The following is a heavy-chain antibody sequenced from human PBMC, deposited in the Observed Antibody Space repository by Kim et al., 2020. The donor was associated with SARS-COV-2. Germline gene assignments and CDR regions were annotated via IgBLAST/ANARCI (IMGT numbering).Heavy chain of an antibody. CDR3: ARAGIAAAENDAFDI. CDR2: IGTAGDT. D-gene: IGHD6-13*01. J-gene: IGHJ3*02. Sequence: GGSLRLSCAASGFTFSSYDMHWVRQATGKGLEWVSAIGTAGDTYYPGSVKGRFTISRENAKNSLYLQMNSLRAGDTAVYYCARAGIAAAENDAFDIWGQGTMVTVSS. CDR1: GFTFSSYD. V-gene: IGHV3-13*01.